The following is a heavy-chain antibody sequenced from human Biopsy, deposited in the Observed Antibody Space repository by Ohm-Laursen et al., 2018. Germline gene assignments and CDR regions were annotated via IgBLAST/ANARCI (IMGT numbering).Heavy chain of an antibody. CDR1: GDSFNGYY. D-gene: IGHD3-22*01. Sequence: TLSLTCAVYGDSFNGYYWSWIPQTTGKGLEWIGEINHSGRTNYNPSLKSRVTISVDTSKNQFSLKVRSGTAADTAVYYCVRGVDYYDPYHYYALDVWGQGTTVTVSS. J-gene: IGHJ6*02. V-gene: IGHV4-34*01. CDR3: VRGVDYYDPYHYYALDV. CDR2: INHSGRT.